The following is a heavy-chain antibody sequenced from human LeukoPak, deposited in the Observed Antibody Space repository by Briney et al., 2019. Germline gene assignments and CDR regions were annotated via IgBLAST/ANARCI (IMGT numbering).Heavy chain of an antibody. CDR2: INWNGGST. CDR3: ARGAFSVTPTPNYYYYYMDV. V-gene: IGHV3-20*04. D-gene: IGHD5/OR15-5a*01. CDR1: GFTFNDYG. J-gene: IGHJ6*03. Sequence: PGGSLRLSCAASGFTFNDYGMTWVRQVSGKGLEWVSNINWNGGSTGYTDSVKGRFTISRDNAKNSLYLQMNSLRAEDTALYYCARGAFSVTPTPNYYYYYMDVGAKGTMV.